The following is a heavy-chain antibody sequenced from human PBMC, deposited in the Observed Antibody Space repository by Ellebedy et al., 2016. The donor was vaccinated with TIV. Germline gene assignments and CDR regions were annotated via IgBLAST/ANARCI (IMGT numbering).Heavy chain of an antibody. J-gene: IGHJ4*02. V-gene: IGHV3-74*01. Sequence: GESLKISCAASGFTFSSYWMHWVRQAPGKGLVWVSRINSDGSRISYADSVKGRFTISRDNAKDSLYLQMNSLRAEDTAVYYCVRDVSADGWGAYFDYWGQGTLVTVSS. CDR1: GFTFSSYW. CDR2: INSDGSRI. CDR3: VRDVSADGWGAYFDY. D-gene: IGHD5-24*01.